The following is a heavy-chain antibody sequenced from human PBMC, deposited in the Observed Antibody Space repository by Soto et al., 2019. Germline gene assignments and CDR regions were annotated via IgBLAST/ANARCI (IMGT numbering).Heavy chain of an antibody. V-gene: IGHV1-69*04. CDR2: IIPILGIA. D-gene: IGHD3-10*01. Sequence: QVQLVQSGAEVKKPGSSVKVSCKASGGTFSSYTISWVRQAPGQGLEWMGRIIPILGIANYAQKFQGRVTITADKSTSTAYMELSSLRSEDTSVYYCAIEVIMFLGALPHWGQGTLVTVSS. J-gene: IGHJ4*02. CDR3: AIEVIMFLGALPH. CDR1: GGTFSSYT.